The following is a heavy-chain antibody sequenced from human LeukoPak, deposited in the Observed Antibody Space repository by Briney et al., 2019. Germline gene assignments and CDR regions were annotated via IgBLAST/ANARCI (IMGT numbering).Heavy chain of an antibody. CDR3: ATGAGMAAAGPKADY. Sequence: ASVTVSFKASGYTFTSYYMHWVRQAPGQGLEWMGIINPSGGSTSYAQKFQGRVTMTRDTSTSTVYMELSSLRSEDTAVYYCATGAGMAAAGPKADYWGQGTLVTVSS. D-gene: IGHD6-13*01. CDR2: INPSGGST. V-gene: IGHV1-46*01. J-gene: IGHJ4*02. CDR1: GYTFTSYY.